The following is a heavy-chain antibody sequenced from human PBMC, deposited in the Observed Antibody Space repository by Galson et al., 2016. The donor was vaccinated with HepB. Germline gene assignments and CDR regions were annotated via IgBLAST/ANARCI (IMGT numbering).Heavy chain of an antibody. D-gene: IGHD6-19*01. CDR1: GGTFSSYA. CDR2: IVPILGMS. Sequence: SCKASGGTFSSYAFSWVRQAPGQGLEWMGRIVPILGMSNYAQKFPGRVTITADKSTSTVYMELSSLRSEDTAVYYCARDAVAVAGTLHFYFYGMDVWGQGTTVTVSS. J-gene: IGHJ6*02. CDR3: ARDAVAVAGTLHFYFYGMDV. V-gene: IGHV1-69*04.